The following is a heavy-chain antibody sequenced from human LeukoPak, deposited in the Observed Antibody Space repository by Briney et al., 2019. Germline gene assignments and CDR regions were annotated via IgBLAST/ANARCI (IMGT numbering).Heavy chain of an antibody. V-gene: IGHV3-15*01. CDR3: TTTLSRPRNRGDAFDI. Sequence: GGSLILSCAASGFTFSNSWMSWVRQAPGKGLEWVGRIKSKTESGSTAYVAPVMGRFIVSCDDQKNPEYRQLNSLKTEDTAVYYCTTTLSRPRNRGDAFDIWGQGTMVTVSS. J-gene: IGHJ3*02. CDR2: IKSKTESGST. CDR1: GFTFSNSW.